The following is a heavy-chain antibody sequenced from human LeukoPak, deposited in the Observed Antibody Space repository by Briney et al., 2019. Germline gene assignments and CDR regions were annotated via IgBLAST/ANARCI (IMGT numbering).Heavy chain of an antibody. J-gene: IGHJ4*02. V-gene: IGHV1-18*01. CDR1: GYTFTSYG. CDR3: AIIPPDIVVVTSY. CDR2: ISAYNGNT. D-gene: IGHD2-2*01. Sequence: ASVKVSCKASGYTFTSYGISWVRQAPGQGLEWMGWISAYNGNTNYAQKLQGRVTMTTDTSTSTVYMELRSLRSDDTAVYYCAIIPPDIVVVTSYWGQGTLVTVSS.